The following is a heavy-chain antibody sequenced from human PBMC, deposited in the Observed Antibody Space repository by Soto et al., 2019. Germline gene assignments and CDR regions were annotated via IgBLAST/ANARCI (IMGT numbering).Heavy chain of an antibody. CDR2: IWFDGSDK. J-gene: IGHJ3*02. V-gene: IGHV3-33*01. Sequence: AGGSLRLSCAASGFTFSSYGMHWVRQAPGKGLEWVALIWFDGSDKYYTESVKGRFTISRDNSKSTLYLQTNSLRAEDTAVYYCARLYCSASSCYSVGAFDIRGQGTMVTVSS. D-gene: IGHD2-15*01. CDR1: GFTFSSYG. CDR3: ARLYCSASSCYSVGAFDI.